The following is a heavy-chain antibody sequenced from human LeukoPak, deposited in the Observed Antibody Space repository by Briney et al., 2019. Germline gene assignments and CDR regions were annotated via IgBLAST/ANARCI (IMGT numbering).Heavy chain of an antibody. CDR3: ARESPRMAFDI. Sequence: GGSLRLSCAASGFTFSSYEMNWVRQAPGKGLEWVSYISSSGSTIYYADSVKGRFTISRDNAKNSLYLQMNSLRAEDTAVYYCARESPRMAFDIWGQGTMVTVSS. J-gene: IGHJ3*02. V-gene: IGHV3-48*03. CDR2: ISSSGSTI. CDR1: GFTFSSYE.